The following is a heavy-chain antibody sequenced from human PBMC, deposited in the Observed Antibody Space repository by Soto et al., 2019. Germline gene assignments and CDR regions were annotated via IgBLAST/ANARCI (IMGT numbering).Heavy chain of an antibody. CDR2: ISGSGGGT. D-gene: IGHD1-1*01. V-gene: IGHV3-23*01. Sequence: GGSLRLSCAASGFTFSSYAMSWVRQAPGKGLEWVSSISGSGGGTYYADSVKGRFTFSRDNSKNTLYLQMNSLRAEDTAVYYCAKFGMATTKRSPPYYIDHWGQGALVTVSS. CDR3: AKFGMATTKRSPPYYIDH. J-gene: IGHJ4*02. CDR1: GFTFSSYA.